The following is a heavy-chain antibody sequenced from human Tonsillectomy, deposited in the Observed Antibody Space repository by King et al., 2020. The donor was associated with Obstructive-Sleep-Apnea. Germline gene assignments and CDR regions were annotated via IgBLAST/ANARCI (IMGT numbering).Heavy chain of an antibody. J-gene: IGHJ4*02. D-gene: IGHD6-19*01. V-gene: IGHV3-30*19. CDR1: GFTFSSSG. CDR3: ARDKTSGWAFDY. Sequence: VQLVESGGGVVQPGRSLRISCAASGFTFSSSGVHWVRQTPGKGLEWVAVISHDGRSTHYADSVKGRFTISRDNSKNTLYLQMNSLRAEDTAVYYCARDKTSGWAFDYWGQGILVTVSS. CDR2: ISHDGRST.